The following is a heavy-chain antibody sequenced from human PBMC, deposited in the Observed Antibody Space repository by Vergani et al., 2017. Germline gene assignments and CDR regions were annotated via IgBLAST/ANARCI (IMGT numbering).Heavy chain of an antibody. Sequence: EVQLVESGGGLVQPGRSLRLSCAASGFRFSDYGMSWVRQAPGKGLEWVSFISGSGVTTDYADSVKGRFTTSRDNSKNTLYVQMNSLRAEDTAVYYCAKGMYYYDSRWGQGTLVTVSS. J-gene: IGHJ4*02. CDR2: ISGSGVTT. CDR3: AKGMYYYDSR. V-gene: IGHV3-23*04. CDR1: GFRFSDYG. D-gene: IGHD3-22*01.